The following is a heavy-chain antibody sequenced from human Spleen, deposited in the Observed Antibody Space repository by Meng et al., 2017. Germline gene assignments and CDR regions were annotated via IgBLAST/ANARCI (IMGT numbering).Heavy chain of an antibody. Sequence: QPQLQESGPGLVKPSAALSLTCSVSGGSISTSGYYWGWIRQPPGKGLEWIGSIGHSGTTFHTTSLRRRVTVSIDTSKNQFSLEVTSVTVADTAVYYCVRSSGWVRTGFDPWGQGTLVTVSS. CDR1: GGSISTSGYY. CDR3: VRSSGWVRTGFDP. D-gene: IGHD6-19*01. CDR2: IGHSGTT. V-gene: IGHV4-39*01. J-gene: IGHJ5*02.